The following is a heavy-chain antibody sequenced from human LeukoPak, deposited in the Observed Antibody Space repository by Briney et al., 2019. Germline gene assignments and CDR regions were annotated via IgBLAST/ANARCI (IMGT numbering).Heavy chain of an antibody. D-gene: IGHD3-10*01. Sequence: GGSLRLSCAASGFTFSSYVMFWVREAPGKGLEWVSYLTGIGGAADYADSVKGRFTTSRDNSKNTVYLQMNSLSAEDTAIYYCANDFRYYFGSGTASWGQGTLVTVSS. CDR1: GFTFSSYV. CDR2: LTGIGGAA. V-gene: IGHV3-23*01. J-gene: IGHJ5*02. CDR3: ANDFRYYFGSGTAS.